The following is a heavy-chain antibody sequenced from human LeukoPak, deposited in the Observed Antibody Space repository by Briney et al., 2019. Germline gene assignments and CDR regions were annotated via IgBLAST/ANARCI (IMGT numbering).Heavy chain of an antibody. J-gene: IGHJ4*02. Sequence: PSETLSLTCTVSGGSVSSGSYYWSWIRQPPGKGLEWIGYIYYSGSTNYNPSLKSRVTISVDTSKNQFSLKLSSVTAADTAVYYCARDSLGYGDFPFDYWGQGTLVTVSS. CDR1: GGSVSSGSYY. CDR3: ARDSLGYGDFPFDY. D-gene: IGHD4-17*01. V-gene: IGHV4-61*01. CDR2: IYYSGST.